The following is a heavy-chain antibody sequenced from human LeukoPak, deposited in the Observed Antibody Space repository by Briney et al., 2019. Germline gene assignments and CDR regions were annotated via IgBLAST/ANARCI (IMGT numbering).Heavy chain of an antibody. Sequence: PSETLSLTCTVSSGSISSYYWSWIRQSPGKGLEWIGYIYYSGSTNYNPSLKSRVTISVDTSKNQFSLKLSSVTAADTAVYYCARAPNYDFWSGYYWLDPWGQGTLVTVSS. J-gene: IGHJ5*02. D-gene: IGHD3-3*01. CDR1: SGSISSYY. CDR2: IYYSGST. V-gene: IGHV4-59*01. CDR3: ARAPNYDFWSGYYWLDP.